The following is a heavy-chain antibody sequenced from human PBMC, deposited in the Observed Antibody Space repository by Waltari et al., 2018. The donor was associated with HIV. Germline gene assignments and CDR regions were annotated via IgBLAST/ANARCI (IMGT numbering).Heavy chain of an antibody. CDR2: INPRSGDT. V-gene: IGHV1-2*04. D-gene: IGHD2-8*01. CDR1: GYSFLDTY. J-gene: IGHJ4*02. CDR3: ARWAGTTNGLDS. Sequence: QVHLVQSGAEVKKPGASVKVSFPASGYSFLDTYIHWVRRAPGQGLEWVGWINPRSGDTKSAQKFQGWVTLTRDTSVNTAYMEVNRLRSADTAVYYCARWAGTTNGLDSWGRGTLITVFS.